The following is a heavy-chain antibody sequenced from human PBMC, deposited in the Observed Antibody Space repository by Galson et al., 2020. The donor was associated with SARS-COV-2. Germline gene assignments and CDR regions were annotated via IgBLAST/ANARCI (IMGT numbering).Heavy chain of an antibody. V-gene: IGHV4-4*07. CDR1: GGSISSYY. D-gene: IGHD3-3*01. CDR2: LYATGST. Sequence: PSETLSLTCTVSGGSISSYYWSWIRQAAGKGLEWIGRLYATGSTNYNPSLKCRVTMSVDTSKNQFSLKLNSVTAADTAVYYCARSPPGNFGVVIGHFDYWGQGTLVTVSS. J-gene: IGHJ4*02. CDR3: ARSPPGNFGVVIGHFDY.